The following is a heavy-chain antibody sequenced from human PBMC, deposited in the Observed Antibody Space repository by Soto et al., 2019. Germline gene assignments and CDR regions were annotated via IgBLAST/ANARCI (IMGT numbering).Heavy chain of an antibody. Sequence: PSETLPLTWTVSGGSISSGGYYWSWIRRHPGKGLEWIGYIYYSGSTNYNPSLKSRVTISVDTSKNQFSLKLSSVTAADTAVYYCARVWGGAFDFWGQGTMVTVSS. V-gene: IGHV4-61*08. J-gene: IGHJ3*01. CDR2: IYYSGST. CDR1: GGSISSGGYY. D-gene: IGHD3-10*01. CDR3: ARVWGGAFDF.